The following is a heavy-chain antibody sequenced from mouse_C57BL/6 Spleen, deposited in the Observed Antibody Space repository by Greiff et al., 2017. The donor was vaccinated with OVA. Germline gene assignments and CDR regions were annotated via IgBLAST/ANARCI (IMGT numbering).Heavy chain of an antibody. CDR1: GYTFTSYW. V-gene: IGHV1-50*01. Sequence: VQLQQPGAELVKPGASVQLSCKASGYTFTSYWMQWVKQRPGQGLEWIGEIDPSDSYTNYNQKFKGKATLTVDTSSSTAYMQLSSLTSEDSAVYYCARGGRTYYFDYWGQGTTLTVSS. CDR3: ARGGRTYYFDY. CDR2: IDPSDSYT. J-gene: IGHJ2*01.